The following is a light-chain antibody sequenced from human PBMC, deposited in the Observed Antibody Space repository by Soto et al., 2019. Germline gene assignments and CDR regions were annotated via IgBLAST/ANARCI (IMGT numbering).Light chain of an antibody. CDR2: EVS. V-gene: IGLV2-14*01. J-gene: IGLJ2*01. Sequence: QSALTQPASVSGSPGQSITISCTGTSSDVGYNYVSWYQHHPGKAPKLMIYEVSNRPSGVSIRFSGSKSGNTASLTISGLQAEDEADYYCSSYTSSSTVVFGGGTKLTVL. CDR3: SSYTSSSTVV. CDR1: SSDVGYNY.